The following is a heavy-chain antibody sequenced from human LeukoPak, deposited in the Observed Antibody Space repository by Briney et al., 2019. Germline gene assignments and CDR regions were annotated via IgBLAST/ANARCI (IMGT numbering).Heavy chain of an antibody. Sequence: ASVKVSCKASGYTFTGYYIHWVRQAPGQGLEWMGWINPNSGVTHYPQKFQGRVTMTRDMSTSTDYMELSSLRSEDTAIYYCARDNSVGDNAWWFDPWGQGTLVTVSS. D-gene: IGHD1-26*01. CDR2: INPNSGVT. CDR3: ARDNSVGDNAWWFDP. J-gene: IGHJ5*02. CDR1: GYTFTGYY. V-gene: IGHV1-2*02.